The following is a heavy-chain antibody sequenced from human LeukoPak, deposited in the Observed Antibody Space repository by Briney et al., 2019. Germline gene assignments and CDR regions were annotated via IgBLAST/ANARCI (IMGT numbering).Heavy chain of an antibody. D-gene: IGHD6-19*01. V-gene: IGHV4-39*07. CDR2: IYYSGST. CDR1: GGSISSSSYY. CDR3: ARALHSSGWPDY. J-gene: IGHJ4*02. Sequence: ASETLSLTCTVSGGSISSSSYYWGWIRQPPGKGLEWIGSIYYSGSTYYNPSLKSRVTISVDTSKNQFSLKLSSVTAADSAVYYCARALHSSGWPDYWGQGTLVTVSS.